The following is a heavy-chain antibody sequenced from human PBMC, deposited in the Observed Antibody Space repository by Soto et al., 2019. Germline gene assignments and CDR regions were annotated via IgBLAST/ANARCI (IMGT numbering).Heavy chain of an antibody. J-gene: IGHJ4*02. CDR3: ARGGALRPYGHVRLAF. Sequence: QLQLRESGSRLVQPSQTLTLICSVSGDSITSGSYSWSWIRQAPGKGMEWIGNIHVPGYTSFSPSLRRRLTMSVDTSKNQFSRYLNAVTAADTAVYYWARGGALRPYGHVRLAFWGQGTLVTVSS. V-gene: IGHV4-30-2*01. D-gene: IGHD3-16*01. CDR2: IHVPGYT. CDR1: GDSITSGSYS.